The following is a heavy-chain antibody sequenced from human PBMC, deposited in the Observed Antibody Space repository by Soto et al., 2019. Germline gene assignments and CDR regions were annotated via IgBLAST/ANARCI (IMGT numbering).Heavy chain of an antibody. Sequence: QLQLQESCQGLVKPSETLSLTCTVSGGSISSSSFHWGWIRQPPGKGLEWIGSIYSSGSTYYSPSLKSRVTISVDTSKNQFSLQLSSVTAADTAVYYCARRERAAGTDWWFDPWGQGTLVTVSS. CDR1: GGSISSSSFH. D-gene: IGHD6-13*01. V-gene: IGHV4-39*01. J-gene: IGHJ5*02. CDR3: ARRERAAGTDWWFDP. CDR2: IYSSGST.